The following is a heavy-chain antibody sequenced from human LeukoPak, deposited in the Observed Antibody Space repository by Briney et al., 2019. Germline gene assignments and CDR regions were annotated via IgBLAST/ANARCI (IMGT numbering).Heavy chain of an antibody. V-gene: IGHV1-2*02. Sequence: ASMKVSCKASGYTFTGYYLHWVRQAPGQGLEWMGWINPDSGDTNYAQKFQGRVSMTRDTSISTAYMELNRLRPDDTALFYCARGPTPLRFFDWLSPPNFDYWGQGTLVTV. J-gene: IGHJ4*02. CDR3: ARGPTPLRFFDWLSPPNFDY. D-gene: IGHD3-9*01. CDR1: GYTFTGYY. CDR2: INPDSGDT.